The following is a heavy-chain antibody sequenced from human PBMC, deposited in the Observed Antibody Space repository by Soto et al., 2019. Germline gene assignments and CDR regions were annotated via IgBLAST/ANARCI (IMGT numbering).Heavy chain of an antibody. J-gene: IGHJ4*02. D-gene: IGHD3-3*01. CDR1: GDSVTTGYYY. V-gene: IGHV4-30-4*01. CDR3: ARGPSADKVDY. CDR2: IYNTGST. Sequence: QVQLQESGPGLVEPSQTLSLTCTVSGDSVTTGYYYWSWIRQPPGRGLEWIGHIYNTGSTFGNPFLSGRVTVSLDTSKNQFSGRLSSVSAADTAVYYCARGPSADKVDYWGQGTLVTVSS.